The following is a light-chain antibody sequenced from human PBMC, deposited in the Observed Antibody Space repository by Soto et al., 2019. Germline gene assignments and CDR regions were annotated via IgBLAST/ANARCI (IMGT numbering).Light chain of an antibody. J-gene: IGKJ4*01. CDR1: QSVTSN. CDR2: GAS. CDR3: QQFSSYPLT. V-gene: IGKV3-15*01. Sequence: EIVMTQSPATLSVSPAERATLSCRASQSVTSNLAWYQQKPGQTPRLLIYGASTGATGIPDRFSGGGSGTDFTLTISRLEPEDFAVYYCQQFSSYPLTFGGGTKVE.